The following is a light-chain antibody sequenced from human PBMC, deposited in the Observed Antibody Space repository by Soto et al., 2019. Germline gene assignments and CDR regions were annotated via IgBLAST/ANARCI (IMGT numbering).Light chain of an antibody. CDR2: GNS. CDR3: QSYDSSLSGSV. J-gene: IGLJ3*02. Sequence: HSVLTQPPSVSGAPGQRVTISCTGSSSNIGAGYDVHWYQQLPGTAPKLLIYGNSNRPSGVPDRFSGSKSGTSASLAITGLQAEDEADYSCQSYDSSLSGSVFGGGTKLTVL. CDR1: SSNIGAGYD. V-gene: IGLV1-40*01.